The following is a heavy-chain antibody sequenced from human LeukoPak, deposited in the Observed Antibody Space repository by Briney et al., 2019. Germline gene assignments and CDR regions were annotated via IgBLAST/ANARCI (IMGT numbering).Heavy chain of an antibody. J-gene: IGHJ4*02. CDR1: GFTFSSYS. Sequence: GGSLRLSCAASGFTFSSYSMNWVRQAPGKGLEWVSYISSSSSTIYYADSVKGRFTISRDNAKNTLYLQMNSLRAEDTAVYYCAKDGGGYYFDYWGQGTLVTVSS. CDR2: ISSSSSTI. V-gene: IGHV3-48*04. CDR3: AKDGGGYYFDY. D-gene: IGHD3-16*01.